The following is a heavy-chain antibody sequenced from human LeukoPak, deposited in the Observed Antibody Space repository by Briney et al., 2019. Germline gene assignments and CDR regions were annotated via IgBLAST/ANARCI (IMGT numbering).Heavy chain of an antibody. Sequence: PSETLSLTCAVSGGSISSGGYSWSWIRQPPGKGLEWIGYIYHSGSTYYNPSLKSRVTISVDRSKNQFSLKLSSVTAADTAVYYCAREWELITSDQNWFDPWGQGTLVTVSS. J-gene: IGHJ5*02. CDR3: AREWELITSDQNWFDP. CDR2: IYHSGST. D-gene: IGHD1-26*01. CDR1: GGSISSGGYS. V-gene: IGHV4-30-2*01.